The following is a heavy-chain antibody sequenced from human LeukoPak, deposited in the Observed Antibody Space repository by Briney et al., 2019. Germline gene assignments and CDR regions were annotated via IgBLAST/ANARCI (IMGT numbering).Heavy chain of an antibody. CDR1: GFTLSNSW. J-gene: IGHJ4*02. D-gene: IGHD3-10*01. CDR3: ARGGVSGGFDY. V-gene: IGHV3-74*01. CDR2: INNDGSRT. Sequence: PGASLRLSCAASGFTLSNSWMFWVRQPPGKGLKYVSEINNDGSRTSYADSVKGRFTISRDGAENTLFLQMNSLRAEDTAVYFCARGGVSGGFDYWGQGTLVTVSS.